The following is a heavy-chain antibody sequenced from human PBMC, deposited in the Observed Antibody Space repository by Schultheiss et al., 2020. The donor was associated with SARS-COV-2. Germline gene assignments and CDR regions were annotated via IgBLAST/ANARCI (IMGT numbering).Heavy chain of an antibody. Sequence: GGSLRLSCAASGFTFSSYWMHWVRQAPGKGLVWVSRINSDGSSTSYADSVKGRFTISRDNSKNTLYLQMNSLRAEDTAVYYCARTKGDYLAFDIWGQGTMVTVSS. CDR2: INSDGSST. D-gene: IGHD4-17*01. CDR3: ARTKGDYLAFDI. V-gene: IGHV3-74*01. CDR1: GFTFSSYW. J-gene: IGHJ3*02.